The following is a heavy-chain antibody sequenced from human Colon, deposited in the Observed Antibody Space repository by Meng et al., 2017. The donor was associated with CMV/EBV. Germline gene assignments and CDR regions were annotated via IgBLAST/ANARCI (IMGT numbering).Heavy chain of an antibody. CDR3: ARAAEPPFAVLPAAIPTSYGLDV. D-gene: IGHD2-2*02. Sequence: SGTLSLTCTVSGGSINAYYWSWIRQPPGKGLEWIGYVSYSGNTNYNPSLESRVTISVDTSKKQFSLNLSSVTAADTAVYYCARAAEPPFAVLPAAIPTSYGLDVWGQGTTVTVSS. CDR1: GGSINAYY. V-gene: IGHV4-59*01. CDR2: VSYSGNT. J-gene: IGHJ6*02.